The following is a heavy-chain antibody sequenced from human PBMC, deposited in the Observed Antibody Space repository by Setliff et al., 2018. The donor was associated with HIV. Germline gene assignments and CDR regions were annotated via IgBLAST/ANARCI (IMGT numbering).Heavy chain of an antibody. D-gene: IGHD6-19*01. CDR1: GYTFSDYY. CDR2: INPNTGGT. CDR3: ARDWEWRTSGWEARFDY. V-gene: IGHV1-2*06. Sequence: ASVKVSCQASGYTFSDYYIHWVRQAPGQGFEWMGRINPNTGGTKFAQKFQGSVTMTRDTSISTAYMELRRLRAEDTAVYYCARDWEWRTSGWEARFDYWGQGTLVTVSS. J-gene: IGHJ4*02.